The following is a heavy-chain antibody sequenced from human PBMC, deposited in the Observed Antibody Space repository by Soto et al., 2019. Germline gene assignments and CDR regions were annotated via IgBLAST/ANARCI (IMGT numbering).Heavy chain of an antibody. J-gene: IGHJ4*02. CDR2: IYQSGST. CDR3: ARQPVGGYYFDY. Sequence: SETLSLTCTVSGVSVNSGNYYWSWFRQTPGKGLEWIGYIYQSGSTRYNPSLKSRVTISLDTSKNQFSLKMSSVTAADTAVYYCARQPVGGYYFDYRGQGARVTVS. CDR1: GVSVNSGNYY. D-gene: IGHD1-26*01. V-gene: IGHV4-61*01.